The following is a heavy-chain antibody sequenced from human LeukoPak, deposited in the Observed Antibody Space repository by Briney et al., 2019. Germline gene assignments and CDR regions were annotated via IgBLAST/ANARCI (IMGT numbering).Heavy chain of an antibody. CDR3: ASQQYLEY. D-gene: IGHD6-13*01. CDR2: ISWNSGSI. CDR1: GFTFDDYA. J-gene: IGHJ4*02. Sequence: SGRSLRLSCAASGFTFDDYAMHWVRQAPGKGLEWVSGISWNSGSIGYADSVKGRFTISRDNAKNSLYLQMNSLRAEDTAVYYCASQQYLEYWGQGTLVTVSS. V-gene: IGHV3-9*01.